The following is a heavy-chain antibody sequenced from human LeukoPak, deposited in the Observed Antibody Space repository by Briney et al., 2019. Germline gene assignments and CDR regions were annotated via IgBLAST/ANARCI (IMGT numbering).Heavy chain of an antibody. D-gene: IGHD6-13*01. V-gene: IGHV1-18*04. Sequence: ASVKVSCKASGYTFTSYFMHWVRQAPGQGLEWMGCISADNGDTNYAQNLQGRVTMTTDTSTSTAYMELRSLRSDDSAVYYCARTEIAVAGTGGDYYYYYGMDVWGQGTTVTVSS. CDR2: ISADNGDT. J-gene: IGHJ6*02. CDR3: ARTEIAVAGTGGDYYYYYGMDV. CDR1: GYTFTSYF.